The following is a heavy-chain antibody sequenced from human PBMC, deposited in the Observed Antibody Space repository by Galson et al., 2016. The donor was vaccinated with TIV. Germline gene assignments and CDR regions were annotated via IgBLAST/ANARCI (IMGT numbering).Heavy chain of an antibody. CDR1: GFTFSDYY. V-gene: IGHV3-11*06. D-gene: IGHD5-18*01. Sequence: SLRLSCAASGFTFSDYYMSWIRQVPGKGLEWIAYIASHTTSMNIEDSVRDRFSVSRDNANNSVFLQLNSLRVEDTAVYYCARGEIQLGSDYWGRGTLVTVSS. CDR2: IASHTTSM. J-gene: IGHJ4*02. CDR3: ARGEIQLGSDY.